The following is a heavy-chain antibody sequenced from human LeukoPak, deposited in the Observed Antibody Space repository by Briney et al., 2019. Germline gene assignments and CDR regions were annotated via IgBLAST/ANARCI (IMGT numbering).Heavy chain of an antibody. J-gene: IGHJ4*02. CDR3: ANLNSVGY. CDR2: ISWDGGST. CDR1: GFTFDDYT. D-gene: IGHD1-7*01. Sequence: GGSLRLSCAASGFTFDDYTMHWVRQAPGKGLEWVSLISWDGGSTYYADSVKGRFTISRDNSKNSLYLQVNSLRTEDSALYYCANLNSVGYWGQGTLVTVSS. V-gene: IGHV3-43*01.